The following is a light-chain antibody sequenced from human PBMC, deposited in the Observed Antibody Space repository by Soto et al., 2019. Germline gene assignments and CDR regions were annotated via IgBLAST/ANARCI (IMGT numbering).Light chain of an antibody. V-gene: IGKV3-20*01. CDR3: QQSGRYT. CDR2: GAS. J-gene: IGKJ2*01. CDR1: QSVDSNY. Sequence: EIILTQSPGTLSLSPGERATLSCRASQSVDSNYLAWYQQKPGQAPRLLIYGASSRATGTPDRFSGSGSGTDFTLIISRREPEDFAVYYCQQSGRYTFGQGTKLEIK.